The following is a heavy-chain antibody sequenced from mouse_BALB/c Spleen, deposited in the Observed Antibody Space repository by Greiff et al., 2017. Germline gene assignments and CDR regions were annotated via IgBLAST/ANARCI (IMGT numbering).Heavy chain of an antibody. V-gene: IGHV5-9-3*01. Sequence: EVQGVESGGGLVKPGGSLKLSCAASGFTFSSYAMSWVRQTPEKRLEWVATISSGGSYTYYPDSVKGRFTISRDNAKNTLYLQMSSLRSEDTAMYYCASYDYAMDYWGQGTSVTVSS. CDR2: ISSGGSYT. D-gene: IGHD2-12*01. CDR1: GFTFSSYA. J-gene: IGHJ4*01. CDR3: ASYDYAMDY.